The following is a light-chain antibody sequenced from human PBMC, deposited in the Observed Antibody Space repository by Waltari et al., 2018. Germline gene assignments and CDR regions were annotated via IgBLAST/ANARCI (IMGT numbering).Light chain of an antibody. CDR1: QSVSSQ. Sequence: EIVLTQSPATLSLSPGEGATLSCRASQSVSSQLVWYQQKRGQAPRLLIYDASNRAPGIPARFSGSWSGTDFTLTISSLEPEDFAVYYCQQCNNSPPTFGQGTKVEIK. CDR2: DAS. CDR3: QQCNNSPPT. J-gene: IGKJ1*01. V-gene: IGKV3-11*01.